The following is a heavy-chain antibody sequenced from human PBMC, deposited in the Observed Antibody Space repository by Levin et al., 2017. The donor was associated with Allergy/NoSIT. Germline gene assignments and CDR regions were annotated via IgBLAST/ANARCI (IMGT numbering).Heavy chain of an antibody. J-gene: IGHJ6*02. CDR2: IKTAGDT. CDR1: GFTFSGYD. CDR3: ARGYYGMDV. V-gene: IGHV3-13*01. Sequence: GGSLRLSCAASGFTFSGYDMYWVRQATGKGLEWVSGIKTAGDTYYSGSVKGRFTISRENAKKSLYLQMNSLRAGDTAVYYCARGYYGMDVWGQGTTVTVSS.